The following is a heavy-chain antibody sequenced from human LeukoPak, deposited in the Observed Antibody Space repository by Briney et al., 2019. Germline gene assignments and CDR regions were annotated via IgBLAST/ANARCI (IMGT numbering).Heavy chain of an antibody. D-gene: IGHD1-1*01. Sequence: SETLSLTCAVYGGSSSGYYWSWIRQPPGKGLEWIGEINHSGSTNYNPSLKSRVTMSVDTSKNQFSLKLSSVTAADTAVYYCARDRPALQFELERHSSVYYYYYMDVWGKGTTVTISS. J-gene: IGHJ6*03. V-gene: IGHV4-34*01. CDR2: INHSGST. CDR1: GGSSSGYY. CDR3: ARDRPALQFELERHSSVYYYYYMDV.